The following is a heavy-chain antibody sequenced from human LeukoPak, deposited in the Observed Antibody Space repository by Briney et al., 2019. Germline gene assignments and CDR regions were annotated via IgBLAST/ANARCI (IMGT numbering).Heavy chain of an antibody. Sequence: ASVKVSCKASGGTFSSYGISWVRQAPGQGLEWMGWISAYNGNTNYAQKLQGRVTMTTDTSTSTAYMELRSLRSDDTAVYYCAGSGYGDYEAAYWGQGTLVTVSS. CDR3: AGSGYGDYEAAY. V-gene: IGHV1-18*01. D-gene: IGHD4-17*01. J-gene: IGHJ4*02. CDR2: ISAYNGNT. CDR1: GGTFSSYG.